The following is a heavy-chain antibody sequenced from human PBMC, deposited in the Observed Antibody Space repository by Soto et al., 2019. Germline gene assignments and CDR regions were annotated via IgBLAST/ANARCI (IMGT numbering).Heavy chain of an antibody. Sequence: PGGSLRLSCAASGFTFGGYGGHWVRQAPGKGLEWVAVISYDGSNKYYADSVKGRFTISRDNSKNTLYLQMNSLRAEDTAVYYCAKERNWNYYYFDYWGQGTLVTVSS. D-gene: IGHD1-7*01. V-gene: IGHV3-30*18. CDR3: AKERNWNYYYFDY. CDR1: GFTFGGYG. CDR2: ISYDGSNK. J-gene: IGHJ4*02.